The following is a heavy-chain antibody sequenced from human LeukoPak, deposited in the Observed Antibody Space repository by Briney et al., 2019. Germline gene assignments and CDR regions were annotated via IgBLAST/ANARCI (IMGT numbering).Heavy chain of an antibody. V-gene: IGHV4-30-2*01. D-gene: IGHD1-14*01. Sequence: SETLSLTCAVSGGSISSGGYAWSWIRQPPGKGLEWIGYIYHSGSTYYTPSLKSRVTISVDRSKNKFSLKLSSVTAADTAVYYCAREYRPLAYFDYWGQGTLVTVSS. CDR1: GGSISSGGYA. CDR2: IYHSGST. J-gene: IGHJ4*02. CDR3: AREYRPLAYFDY.